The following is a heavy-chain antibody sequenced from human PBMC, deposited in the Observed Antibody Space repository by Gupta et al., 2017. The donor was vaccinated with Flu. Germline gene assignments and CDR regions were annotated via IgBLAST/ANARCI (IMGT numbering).Heavy chain of an antibody. V-gene: IGHV4-34*01. Sequence: QVQLQQWGAGLLKPSETLSLTCAVYGGSFSPYYWSWIRQSPGKGLEWMGENNPSGSSNYNLSRKRRGTISVDTSRNQFSRMLSAMKEEEKDVYYCARGRGLMGAHGGYRDLQQWGQGTLLPVS. D-gene: IGHD5-18*01. CDR3: ARGRGLMGAHGGYRDLQQ. J-gene: IGHJ1*01. CDR1: GGSFSPYY. CDR2: NNPSGSS.